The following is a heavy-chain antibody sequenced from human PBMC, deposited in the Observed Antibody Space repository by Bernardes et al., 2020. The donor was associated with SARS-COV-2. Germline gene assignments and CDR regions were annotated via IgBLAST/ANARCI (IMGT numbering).Heavy chain of an antibody. CDR3: AADRGMAYYYNSRDQFYYGMDV. J-gene: IGHJ6*02. V-gene: IGHV1-58*02. Sequence: SVKVSCKASGFTLTGSAMQWVRQARGQRLEWIGWIVVGSGNTKYAQKFQDRVTITRDTSTSTAYMELSGLRSEDTAVYYCAADRGMAYYYNSRDQFYYGMDVWGPGTTVTVSS. CDR1: GFTLTGSA. D-gene: IGHD3-22*01. CDR2: IVVGSGNT.